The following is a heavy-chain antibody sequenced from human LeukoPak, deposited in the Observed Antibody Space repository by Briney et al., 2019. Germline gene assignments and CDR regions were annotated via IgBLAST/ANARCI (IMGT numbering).Heavy chain of an antibody. CDR2: ISGSGGST. D-gene: IGHD6-6*01. Sequence: GGSLRLSCAASGLTFSSYAMSWVRQAPGQGLQWVSVISGSGGSTYYADSVKGRFTISRDNSKNTLYLQMNSLRAEDTAVYYCAKEYSSSFFAGSFAFDIWGQGTMVTVSS. CDR1: GLTFSSYA. CDR3: AKEYSSSFFAGSFAFDI. J-gene: IGHJ3*02. V-gene: IGHV3-23*01.